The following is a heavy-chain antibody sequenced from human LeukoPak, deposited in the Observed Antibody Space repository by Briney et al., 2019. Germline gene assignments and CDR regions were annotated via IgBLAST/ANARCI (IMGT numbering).Heavy chain of an antibody. Sequence: GGSLRLSCAASGFTFSSYAMSWVRQAPGKGLEWVSAISGSGGSTYYADSVKGRFTISRDNSKNTLYLQMNSLRAEDTAVYYCAKGGEQLVPDYYYYMDVWGKGTTVTVSS. CDR2: ISGSGGST. CDR1: GFTFSSYA. CDR3: AKGGEQLVPDYYYYMDV. J-gene: IGHJ6*03. D-gene: IGHD6-6*01. V-gene: IGHV3-23*01.